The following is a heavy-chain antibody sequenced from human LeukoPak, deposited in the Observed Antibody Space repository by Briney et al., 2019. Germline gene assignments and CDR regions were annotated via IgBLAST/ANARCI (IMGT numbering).Heavy chain of an antibody. CDR3: AKDFSVAGREGY. D-gene: IGHD6-19*01. CDR2: ISGSGGST. J-gene: IGHJ4*02. CDR1: GFTFSSYA. V-gene: IGHV3-23*01. Sequence: GGSLRLSCAASGFTFSSYAMSWVRQAPGKGLGWVSAISGSGGSTYYADSVKGRFTISRDNSKNTLYLQTNSLRAEDTAVYYCAKDFSVAGREGYWGQGTLVTVSS.